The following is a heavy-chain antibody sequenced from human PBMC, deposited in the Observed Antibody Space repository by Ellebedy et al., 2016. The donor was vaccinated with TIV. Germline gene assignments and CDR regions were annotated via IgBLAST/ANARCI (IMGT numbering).Heavy chain of an antibody. CDR2: ISGDGRTT. J-gene: IGHJ4*02. D-gene: IGHD3-10*01. CDR1: GFIFKNFL. V-gene: IGHV3-74*01. CDR3: VRDAYGTGTFDTIAFDF. Sequence: GESLKISCGASGFIFKNFLMYWVRQAPGKGPAWVSRISGDGRTTNYAESVKGRFTISRDNGKNTVYLQMNSLKLEDTALYYCVRDAYGTGTFDTIAFDFWGQGTLVTVST.